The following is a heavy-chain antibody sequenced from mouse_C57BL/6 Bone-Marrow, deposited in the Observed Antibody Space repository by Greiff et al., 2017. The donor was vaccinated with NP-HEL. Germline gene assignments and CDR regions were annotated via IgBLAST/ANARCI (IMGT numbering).Heavy chain of an antibody. Sequence: VQLQQSGPELVNPGASVKISCKASGYSFTGYYMNWVKQSPEKSLEWIGEINPSTGGTTYNQKFKAKATLTVDKSSSTAYMQLKSLTSEDSAVYYCARSYGSNDYWGQGTTLTVSS. D-gene: IGHD1-1*01. V-gene: IGHV1-42*01. J-gene: IGHJ2*01. CDR2: INPSTGGT. CDR3: ARSYGSNDY. CDR1: GYSFTGYY.